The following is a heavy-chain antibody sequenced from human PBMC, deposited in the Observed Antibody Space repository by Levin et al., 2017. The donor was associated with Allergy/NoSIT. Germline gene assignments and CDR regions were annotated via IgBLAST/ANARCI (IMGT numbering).Heavy chain of an antibody. CDR1: GLTFTNAW. Sequence: PGGSLRLSCVASGLTFTNAWLGWVRQAPGKGLEWVGRIKSKTDGGTTDYAAPVKGRFTISRDDSKNMLYLQMNSLKNEDTAVYYCTTPSPSRTADDAFDIWGQGAMVTVSS. J-gene: IGHJ3*02. D-gene: IGHD4-17*01. V-gene: IGHV3-15*01. CDR3: TTPSPSRTADDAFDI. CDR2: IKSKTDGGTT.